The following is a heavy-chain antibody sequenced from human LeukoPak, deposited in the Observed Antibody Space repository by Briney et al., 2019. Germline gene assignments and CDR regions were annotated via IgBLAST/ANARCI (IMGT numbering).Heavy chain of an antibody. CDR2: INPSGGST. Sequence: ASVKVSCKASGYTFTSYYMHWVRQAPGQGLEWMGIINPSGGSTSYVQKFQGRVTMTRDTSTSTVYMELSSLRSEDTAVYYCARVAVRGQQLAHYYYYGMDVWGQGTTVTVSS. D-gene: IGHD6-13*01. J-gene: IGHJ6*02. CDR3: ARVAVRGQQLAHYYYYGMDV. CDR1: GYTFTSYY. V-gene: IGHV1-46*01.